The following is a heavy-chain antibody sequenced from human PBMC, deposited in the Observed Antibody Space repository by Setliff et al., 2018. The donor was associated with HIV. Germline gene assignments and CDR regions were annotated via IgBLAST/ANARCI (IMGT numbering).Heavy chain of an antibody. CDR3: ATLPAAIVSSTYYFDY. CDR2: IITSSSYT. V-gene: IGHV3-21*01. CDR1: GFTFSYYS. Sequence: GGSLRLSCAAYGFTFSYYSMTWVRQAPGKGLEWVSSIITSSSYTYYADSVKGRFTISRDNTKNSLYLQMNSLRAEDTAVYYCATLPAAIVSSTYYFDYWGQGTLVTVS. D-gene: IGHD6-13*01. J-gene: IGHJ4*02.